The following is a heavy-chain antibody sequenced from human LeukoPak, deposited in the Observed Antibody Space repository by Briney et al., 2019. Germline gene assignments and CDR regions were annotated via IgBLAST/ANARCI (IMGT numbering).Heavy chain of an antibody. V-gene: IGHV3-30*09. CDR1: GFTLSVHY. D-gene: IGHD3-10*01. Sequence: GGSLRLSCAVSGFTLSVHYMDWVRQAPGKGLEWVAVISYDGSNKYYADSVKGRFAISRDNSKNTLYLQMNSLRAEDTAVYYCARDHSRYYGSGSYLAYWGQGTLVTVSS. CDR3: ARDHSRYYGSGSYLAY. CDR2: ISYDGSNK. J-gene: IGHJ4*02.